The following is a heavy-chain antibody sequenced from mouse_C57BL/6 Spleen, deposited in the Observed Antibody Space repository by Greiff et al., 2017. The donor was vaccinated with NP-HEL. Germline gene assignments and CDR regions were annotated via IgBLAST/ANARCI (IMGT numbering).Heavy chain of an antibody. CDR1: GYTFTSYW. D-gene: IGHD2-1*01. J-gene: IGHJ1*03. CDR3: ARGGNYSGYFDV. V-gene: IGHV1-69*01. Sequence: VQLQQPGAELVMPGASVKLSCKASGYTFTSYWMHWVKQRPGQGLEWIGEIDPSDSYTNYNQKFKGKSTLTVDKSSSTAYMQLSSLTSEDSAVYYCARGGNYSGYFDVWGTGTTVTVSS. CDR2: IDPSDSYT.